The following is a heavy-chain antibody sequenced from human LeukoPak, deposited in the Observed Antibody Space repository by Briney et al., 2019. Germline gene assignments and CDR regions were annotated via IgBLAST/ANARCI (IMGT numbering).Heavy chain of an antibody. Sequence: PSETLSLTCTVSGGSISSSSYYWGWIRQPPGKGLEWIGSIYYSGSTYYNPSLKSRVTISVDTSKNQFSLKLSSVPAADTAVYYCARHRGYYDSRTGRLDAFGIWGQGTMVTVSS. V-gene: IGHV4-39*01. D-gene: IGHD3-22*01. CDR1: GGSISSSSYY. J-gene: IGHJ3*02. CDR2: IYYSGST. CDR3: ARHRGYYDSRTGRLDAFGI.